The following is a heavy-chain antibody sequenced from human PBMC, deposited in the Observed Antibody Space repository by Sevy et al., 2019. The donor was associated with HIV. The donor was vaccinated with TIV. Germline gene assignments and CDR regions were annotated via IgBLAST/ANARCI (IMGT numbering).Heavy chain of an antibody. Sequence: SETLSLTCTVSGGSISSYYWSWIRQPPGKGLEWIGYIYYSGSTNYNPSLKSRVTITVDTSKNQFSLKLSSVTAADTDVYYCARVGQGYCGGDCYSGVLGFDYWGQGTLVTVSS. CDR2: IYYSGST. J-gene: IGHJ4*02. CDR1: GGSISSYY. D-gene: IGHD2-21*02. V-gene: IGHV4-59*01. CDR3: ARVGQGYCGGDCYSGVLGFDY.